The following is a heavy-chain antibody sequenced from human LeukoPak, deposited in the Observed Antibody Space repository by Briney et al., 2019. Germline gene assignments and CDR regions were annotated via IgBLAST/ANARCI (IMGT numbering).Heavy chain of an antibody. CDR3: ARRIVDRSKLDY. V-gene: IGHV1-18*01. J-gene: IGHJ4*02. CDR1: GYTFTSYG. CDR2: ISAYNGNT. D-gene: IGHD6-6*01. Sequence: ASVKVSCKASGYTFTSYGISWVRQAPGQGLEWMGWISAYNGNTNYAQKLQGRVTMTTETSTSTAYMELRSLRSDDTAVYYCARRIVDRSKLDYWGQGTLVTVSS.